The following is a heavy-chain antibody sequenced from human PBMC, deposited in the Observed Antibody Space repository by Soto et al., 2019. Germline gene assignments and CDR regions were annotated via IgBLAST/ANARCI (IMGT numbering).Heavy chain of an antibody. CDR2: ISGSGGST. CDR1: GFTFSSYA. V-gene: IGHV3-23*01. J-gene: IGHJ6*02. Sequence: GGSLRLSCAASGFTFSSYAMSWVRQAPGKGLEWVSAISGSGGSTYYADSVKGRFTISRDNSKNTLYLQMNSLGAEDTAVYYCAKDTYRNYVFYYGMDVWGQGTTVTVSS. CDR3: AKDTYRNYVFYYGMDV. D-gene: IGHD1-7*01.